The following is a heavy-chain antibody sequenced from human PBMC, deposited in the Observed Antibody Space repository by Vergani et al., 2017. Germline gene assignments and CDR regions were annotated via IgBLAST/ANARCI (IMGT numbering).Heavy chain of an antibody. Sequence: QVQLVQSGAEVKKPGASVKVSCKASGYTFSTYGISWVRQAPGQGLEWMGRIIPIFGTANYAQKFQGRVTITADESTSTAYMELSSLRSEDTAVYNGARRGDGYNFGNDPGEYFQHWGQGTLVTVSS. J-gene: IGHJ1*01. V-gene: IGHV1-69*13. CDR2: IIPIFGTA. CDR1: GYTFSTYG. CDR3: ARRGDGYNFGNDPGEYFQH. D-gene: IGHD5-24*01.